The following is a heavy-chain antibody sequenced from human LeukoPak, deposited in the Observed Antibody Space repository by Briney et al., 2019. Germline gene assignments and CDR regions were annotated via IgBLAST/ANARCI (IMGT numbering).Heavy chain of an antibody. D-gene: IGHD1-26*01. CDR2: ISAYNGNT. V-gene: IGHV1-18*01. CDR1: GYTFTSYG. CDR3: AREVLGDTDSGSYDY. J-gene: IGHJ4*02. Sequence: ASVKVSCKASGYTFTSYGISWVRQAPGQGLEWMGWISAYNGNTNYAQKLQGRVTMTTDTSTSTAYMELRSRRSDDTAVYYCAREVLGDTDSGSYDYWGQGTLVTVSS.